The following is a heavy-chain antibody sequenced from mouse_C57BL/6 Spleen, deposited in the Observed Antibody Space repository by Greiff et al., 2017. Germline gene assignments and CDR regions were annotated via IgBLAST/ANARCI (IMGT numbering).Heavy chain of an antibody. CDR1: GYTFTSYW. Sequence: QVQLQQPGAELVRPGSSVKLSCKASGYTFTSYWMHWVKQRPIQGLEWIGNIAPSDSETHYNQKFKDKATLTVDKSSSTAYMQLSSLTSEDSAVYDCAREGYDYDGFAYWGQGTLVTVSA. CDR3: AREGYDYDGFAY. J-gene: IGHJ3*01. CDR2: IAPSDSET. V-gene: IGHV1-52*01. D-gene: IGHD2-4*01.